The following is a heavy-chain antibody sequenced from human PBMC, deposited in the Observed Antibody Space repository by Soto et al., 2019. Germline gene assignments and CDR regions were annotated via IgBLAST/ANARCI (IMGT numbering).Heavy chain of an antibody. CDR3: ARVGGYYDSSGYYYAY. D-gene: IGHD3-22*01. V-gene: IGHV4-34*01. Sequence: QVQLQQWGAGLLKPSETLSLTRAVYGGSFSGYYWSWIRQPPGKGLEWIGEINHSGSTNYNPSLKSRVTISVDTSKNQFSLKLSSVTAADTAVYYCARVGGYYDSSGYYYAYWGQGTLVTVSS. CDR2: INHSGST. CDR1: GGSFSGYY. J-gene: IGHJ4*02.